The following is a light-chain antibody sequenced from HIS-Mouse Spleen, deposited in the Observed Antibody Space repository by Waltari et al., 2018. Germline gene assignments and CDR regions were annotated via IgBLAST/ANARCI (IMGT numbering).Light chain of an antibody. V-gene: IGKV1-8*01. J-gene: IGKJ1*01. Sequence: AIRMTQSPSSLSASTGDRVTITCRGNQGISSYLAWYQQKPGKAPKLLIYAASTLQSGDPSRFSGSGSGTDFTLTISCLQSEDFATYYCQQYYSYPPWTFGQGTKVEIK. CDR2: AAS. CDR1: QGISSY. CDR3: QQYYSYPPWT.